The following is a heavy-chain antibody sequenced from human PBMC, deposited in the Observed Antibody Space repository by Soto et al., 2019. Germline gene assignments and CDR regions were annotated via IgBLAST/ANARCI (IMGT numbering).Heavy chain of an antibody. CDR1: GGSISGYF. CDR2: IFDSGST. V-gene: IGHV4-59*01. Sequence: QVQLQESGPRLVKPSETLSLTCTVSGGSISGYFWSWIRQPPGKGLELIGYIFDSGSTNYNPSLKSRLTISLDTSKNQFFLKLRSVTAADTAVYYCARDAATYYHGLDVWGQGTTVTVSS. J-gene: IGHJ6*02. CDR3: ARDAATYYHGLDV. D-gene: IGHD6-25*01.